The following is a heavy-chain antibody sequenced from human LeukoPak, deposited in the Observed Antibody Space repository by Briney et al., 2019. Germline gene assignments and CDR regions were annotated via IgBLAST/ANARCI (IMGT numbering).Heavy chain of an antibody. CDR2: ISWNSGSI. Sequence: PGGSLRLSCAASGFTFDDYAMHWVRQAPGKGLEWVSGISWNSGSIGYADSVKGRFTISRDNAKNSLYLQMNSLRAEDTAVYYCAREGLWSRGAFYVWGQGTLVTVSS. D-gene: IGHD3-10*01. CDR3: AREGLWSRGAFYV. J-gene: IGHJ4*02. V-gene: IGHV3-9*01. CDR1: GFTFDDYA.